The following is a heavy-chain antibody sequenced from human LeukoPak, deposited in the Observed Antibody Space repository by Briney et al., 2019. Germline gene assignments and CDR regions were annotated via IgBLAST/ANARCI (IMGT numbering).Heavy chain of an antibody. J-gene: IGHJ3*02. D-gene: IGHD3-22*01. Sequence: GGSLRLSCAASGFTFSSYAMSWVRQAPGKGLEWVSAISGSGGSTYYADSVKGRFTISRDNSKNTLYLQMNSLRAEDTAVYYSAKDNSGYYPKNHAFDIWGQGTMVNVSS. V-gene: IGHV3-23*01. CDR1: GFTFSSYA. CDR3: AKDNSGYYPKNHAFDI. CDR2: ISGSGGST.